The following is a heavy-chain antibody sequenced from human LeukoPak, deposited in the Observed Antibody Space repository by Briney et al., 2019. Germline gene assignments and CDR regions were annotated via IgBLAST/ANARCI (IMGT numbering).Heavy chain of an antibody. CDR2: IYTSGST. D-gene: IGHD6-6*01. J-gene: IGHJ6*03. Sequence: SETLSLTCTVSGGSISSYYWSWIRQPAGKGLEWIGRIYTSGSTNYNPSLKSRVTMSVDTSKNQFSLKLSSVTAADTAVYYCARALRIAARPRYYYYYMDVWGKGTTVTVSS. CDR1: GGSISSYY. V-gene: IGHV4-4*07. CDR3: ARALRIAARPRYYYYYMDV.